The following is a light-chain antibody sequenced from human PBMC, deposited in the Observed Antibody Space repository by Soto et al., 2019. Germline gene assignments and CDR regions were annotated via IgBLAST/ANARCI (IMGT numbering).Light chain of an antibody. Sequence: DIQMTQSPSSLSAFVGDTVTITCRASQTITTYVSWYQQRQGKAPKLLMYSTSRLQSGVPSRFSGGGYGTDFTLTIGSLQPEDFATYYCQQTYSTPRTFGQGTKVEIK. J-gene: IGKJ1*01. CDR3: QQTYSTPRT. V-gene: IGKV1-39*01. CDR2: STS. CDR1: QTITTY.